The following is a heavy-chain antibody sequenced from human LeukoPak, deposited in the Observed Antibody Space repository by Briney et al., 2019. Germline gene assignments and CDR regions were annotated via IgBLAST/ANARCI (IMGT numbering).Heavy chain of an antibody. V-gene: IGHV3-23*01. D-gene: IGHD1-26*01. Sequence: GGSLRLSCAGSGFYSNDYARYAMSWVRQAPGEGLEWVSAISGTADTTKYADSVKGRFTISRDNSKNTLYLQMNSLRAEDTAVYYCAKGWDNFYFYYYMDVWGKGTMVTVSS. CDR2: ISGTADTT. J-gene: IGHJ6*03. CDR1: GFYSNDYARYA. CDR3: AKGWDNFYFYYYMDV.